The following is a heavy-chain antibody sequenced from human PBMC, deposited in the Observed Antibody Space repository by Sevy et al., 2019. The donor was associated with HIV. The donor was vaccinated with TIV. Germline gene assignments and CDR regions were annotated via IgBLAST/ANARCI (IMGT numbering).Heavy chain of an antibody. V-gene: IGHV3-30-3*01. CDR1: GFTFSSYA. J-gene: IGHJ4*02. CDR2: ISKDGSNK. CDR3: ARDQDYDGSQGNYYFDY. D-gene: IGHD3-22*01. Sequence: GGSLRLSCAASGFTFSSYAMHWVRQAPGKGLEWVAVISKDGSNKYYADSVKGRFTISRDNSKNTLYLQMNSLRAEDTAVYYCARDQDYDGSQGNYYFDYWGQGTLVTVSS.